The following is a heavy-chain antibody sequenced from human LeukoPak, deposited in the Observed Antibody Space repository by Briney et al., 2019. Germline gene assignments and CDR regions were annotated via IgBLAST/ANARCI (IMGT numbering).Heavy chain of an antibody. CDR3: ARINKAFDY. J-gene: IGHJ4*02. D-gene: IGHD3-10*01. CDR2: ISGSGGST. Sequence: LXXSXXXSGFXLXSYAMSWVRQAPGKGLEWVSAISGSGGSTYYADSVKGRFTISRDNSKNTLYLQMNSLRAEDTAVYYCARINKAFDYWGQGTLVTVSS. V-gene: IGHV3-23*01. CDR1: GFXLXSYA.